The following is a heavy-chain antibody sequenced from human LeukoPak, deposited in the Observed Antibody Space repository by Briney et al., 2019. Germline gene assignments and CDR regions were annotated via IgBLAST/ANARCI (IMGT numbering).Heavy chain of an antibody. D-gene: IGHD2-2*02. Sequence: GGSLRLSCAASGFTFSDYYMSWIRQAPGKGLEWVSYISSSGSTIYYADSVKGRFTISRDNSKNTLYLQMNSLRAEDTAVYYCARKYPYYYYYGMDVWGQGTTVTVSS. CDR2: ISSSGSTI. CDR3: ARKYPYYYYYGMDV. J-gene: IGHJ6*02. V-gene: IGHV3-11*04. CDR1: GFTFSDYY.